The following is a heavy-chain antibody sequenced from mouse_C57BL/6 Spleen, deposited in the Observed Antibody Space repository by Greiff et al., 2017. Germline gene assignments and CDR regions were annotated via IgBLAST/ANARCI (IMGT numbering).Heavy chain of an antibody. V-gene: IGHV14-4*01. CDR1: GFNIKDDY. J-gene: IGHJ3*01. CDR2: IDPENGDT. Sequence: VQLQQSGAELVRPGASVKLSCTASGFNIKDDYMHWVKQRPEQGLEWIGWIDPENGDTEYASKFQGKATITADTSSNTAYLQLSSLTSEDTAVYYCTRYSTPSYWGQGTLVTVSA. CDR3: TRYSTPSY. D-gene: IGHD2-5*01.